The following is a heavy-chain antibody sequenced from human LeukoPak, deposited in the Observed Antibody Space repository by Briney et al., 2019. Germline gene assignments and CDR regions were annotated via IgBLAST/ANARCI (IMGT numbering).Heavy chain of an antibody. D-gene: IGHD4-17*01. CDR1: GFTFSSYS. CDR3: FSLRTADYEIE. Sequence: NPGGSLRLSCAASGFTFSSYSMNWVRQAPGKGLEWVSSISSSSSYTYYADSVKGRFTISRDNAKNSLYLQMNSLRAEDTAVYYCFSLRTADYEIEWGQGTLVTVSS. CDR2: ISSSSSYT. J-gene: IGHJ4*02. V-gene: IGHV3-21*01.